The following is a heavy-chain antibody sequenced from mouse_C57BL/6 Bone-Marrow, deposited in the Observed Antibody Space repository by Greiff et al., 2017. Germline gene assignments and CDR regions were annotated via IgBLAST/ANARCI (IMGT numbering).Heavy chain of an antibody. CDR3: ARIYYGSSEYFDV. J-gene: IGHJ1*03. Sequence: EVMLVESGGGLVKPGGSLKLSCAASGFTFSDYGMHWVRQAPEKGLEWVSYISSGSSTIYSADTVKGRFTISRDNAKNTLFLQMTSLRSEDTAMYYCARIYYGSSEYFDVWGTGTTVTVSS. V-gene: IGHV5-17*01. CDR2: ISSGSSTI. D-gene: IGHD1-1*01. CDR1: GFTFSDYG.